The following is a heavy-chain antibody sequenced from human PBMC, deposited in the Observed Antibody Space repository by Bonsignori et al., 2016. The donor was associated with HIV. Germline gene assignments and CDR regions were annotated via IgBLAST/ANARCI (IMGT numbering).Heavy chain of an antibody. J-gene: IGHJ4*02. D-gene: IGHD3-22*01. V-gene: IGHV3-7*03. Sequence: WIRQPPGKGLEWVANIKQDGSEKYYVDSVKGRFTISRDNAKNSLYLQMNSLRAEDTAVYYCARDYYDSSGCTDYWGQGTLVTVSS. CDR3: ARDYYDSSGCTDY. CDR2: IKQDGSEK.